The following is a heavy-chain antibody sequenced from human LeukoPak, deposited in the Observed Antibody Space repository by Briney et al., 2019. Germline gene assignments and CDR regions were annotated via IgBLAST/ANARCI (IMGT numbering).Heavy chain of an antibody. Sequence: SETLSLTCTVSDGSISSNSHYWGWIRQPPGKGLEWIGAVYSSGSTYYNPSLKSRVTISVDTSKNHFSLRLTSVTAADTAVYYCATTTGEAYEYDSSGYYKSAFDIWGQGTMVTVSS. CDR1: DGSISSNSHY. J-gene: IGHJ3*02. CDR3: ATTTGEAYEYDSSGYYKSAFDI. D-gene: IGHD3-22*01. V-gene: IGHV4-39*02. CDR2: VYSSGST.